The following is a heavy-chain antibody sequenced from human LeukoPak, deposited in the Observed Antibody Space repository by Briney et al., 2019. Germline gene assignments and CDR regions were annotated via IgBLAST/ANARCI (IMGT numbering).Heavy chain of an antibody. Sequence: PSETLSLTCAVSGYSISSGYYWGWIRQPPGKGLEWIGSIYHSGSTYYNPSLKSRVTISVDTSKTQFSLKLSSVTAADTAVYYCARHDSSGWYDDYFDYWGQGTLVTVSS. D-gene: IGHD6-19*01. CDR1: GYSISSGYY. J-gene: IGHJ4*02. V-gene: IGHV4-38-2*01. CDR2: IYHSGST. CDR3: ARHDSSGWYDDYFDY.